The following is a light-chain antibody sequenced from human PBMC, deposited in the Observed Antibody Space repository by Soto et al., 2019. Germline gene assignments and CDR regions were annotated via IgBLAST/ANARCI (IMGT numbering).Light chain of an antibody. CDR3: HQFGSSPLAFT. CDR1: KSVSTRY. V-gene: IGKV3-20*01. J-gene: IGKJ2*01. CDR2: GAS. Sequence: ESMLTQSPGTLSLSPGERATLSCRASKSVSTRYLAWYPQNPGQAPRLLIYGASIRAAGIADRFSGSGSGTDFTLTISRLEPEDFAVYYWHQFGSSPLAFTFGQGTKLEI.